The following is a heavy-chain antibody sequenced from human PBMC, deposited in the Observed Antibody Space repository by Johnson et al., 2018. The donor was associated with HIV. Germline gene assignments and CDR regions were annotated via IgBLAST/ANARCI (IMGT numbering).Heavy chain of an antibody. Sequence: VQLVESGGGVVRPGGSLRLSCAASGFTSDDYGMSWVRQAPGKGLEWVAGILYDGSNKYHADSVKGRFTISRDNSKNTLYLQMNSLRAEDTALYYCATVYYDILTGYYYDAFDIWGQGTMVTVSS. D-gene: IGHD3-9*01. J-gene: IGHJ3*02. CDR2: ILYDGSNK. CDR3: ATVYYDILTGYYYDAFDI. V-gene: IGHV3-30*03. CDR1: GFTSDDYG.